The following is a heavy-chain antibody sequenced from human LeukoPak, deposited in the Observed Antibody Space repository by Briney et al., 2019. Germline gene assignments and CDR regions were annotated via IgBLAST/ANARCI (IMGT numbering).Heavy chain of an antibody. CDR3: ATLGVY. CDR1: GFTFSSYA. J-gene: IGHJ4*02. D-gene: IGHD3-16*01. CDR2: ISYDGSNK. Sequence: QSGGSLRLSCAASGFTFSSYAMHWVRQAPGKGLEWVAVISYDGSNKYHADSVKGRFTISRDNSKNTLYLQMNSLRAEDTAVYYCATLGVYWGQGTLVTVSS. V-gene: IGHV3-30-3*01.